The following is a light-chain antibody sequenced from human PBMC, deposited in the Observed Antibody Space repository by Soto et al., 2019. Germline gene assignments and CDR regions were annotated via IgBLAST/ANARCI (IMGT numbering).Light chain of an antibody. CDR3: QQYNNWPPWT. CDR1: QSVSSN. Sequence: EIVMTQSPATLSVSPVERATLSCRASQSVSSNLAWYQQKPGQAPRLLIYGASTRATGIPARFSGSGSGTEFTLTISSLQSEAFAVYYCQQYNNWPPWTFGQGTKVEIK. CDR2: GAS. J-gene: IGKJ1*01. V-gene: IGKV3-15*01.